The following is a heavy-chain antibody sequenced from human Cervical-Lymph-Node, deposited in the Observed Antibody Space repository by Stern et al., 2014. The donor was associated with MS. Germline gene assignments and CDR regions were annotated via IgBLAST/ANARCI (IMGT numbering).Heavy chain of an antibody. J-gene: IGHJ5*02. D-gene: IGHD3-10*01. CDR3: ARVGLITMVRRSFDP. V-gene: IGHV4-30-4*01. Sequence: VQLVESGPGLVKPSQTLSLTCTVSGGSISSGAYYWSWIRQPPGKGLEWIGYIYYSVITYYNPSLKSRVTISVDTSKNQFSLKLSSVTAADTAVYYCARVGLITMVRRSFDPWGQGTLVTVSS. CDR1: GGSISSGAYY. CDR2: IYYSVIT.